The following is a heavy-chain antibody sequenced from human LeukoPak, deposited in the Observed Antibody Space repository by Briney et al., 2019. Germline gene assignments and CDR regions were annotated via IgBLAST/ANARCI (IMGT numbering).Heavy chain of an antibody. CDR2: IYYSGST. J-gene: IGHJ4*02. CDR1: GGSISSSSYY. Sequence: PSETLSLTCTVSGGSISSSSYYWGWIRQPPGKGLEWIGSIYYSGSTYYNPSLKSRVAISVDTSKNQFSLKLSSVTAADTAVYYCARSRDLEYYFDYWGQGTLVTVSS. V-gene: IGHV4-39*01. CDR3: ARSRDLEYYFDY.